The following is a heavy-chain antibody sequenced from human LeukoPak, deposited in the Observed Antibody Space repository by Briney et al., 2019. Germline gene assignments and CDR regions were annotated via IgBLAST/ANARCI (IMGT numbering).Heavy chain of an antibody. CDR3: ARNSRAAHYYYYGMDV. CDR2: ISYDGSNK. J-gene: IGHJ6*04. Sequence: GGSLRLSCAASGFTFSSYAMHWVRQAPGKGLEWVAVISYDGSNKYYADSVKGRFTISRDNSKNTLYLQMNSLRAEDTAVYYCARNSRAAHYYYYGMDVWGKGTTVTVSS. D-gene: IGHD2-15*01. CDR1: GFTFSSYA. V-gene: IGHV3-30-3*01.